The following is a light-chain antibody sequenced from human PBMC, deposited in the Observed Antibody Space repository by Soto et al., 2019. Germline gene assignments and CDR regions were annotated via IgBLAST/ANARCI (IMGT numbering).Light chain of an antibody. CDR3: LLYYGGAPV. V-gene: IGLV7-43*01. J-gene: IGLJ3*02. Sequence: QAVVTQEPSLTVSPGGTVTLTCASSTAAVTSGYYPNWFQQKPGQAPRALIYSTSNKQSWTPARFSGSLLGGKAALTLSGVQPEDEAEYSCLLYYGGAPVFGGGTKLTVL. CDR2: STS. CDR1: TAAVTSGYY.